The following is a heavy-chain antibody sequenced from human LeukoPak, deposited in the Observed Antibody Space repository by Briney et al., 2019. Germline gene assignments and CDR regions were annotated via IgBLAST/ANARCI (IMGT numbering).Heavy chain of an antibody. CDR2: IGGSGATK. J-gene: IGHJ3*02. Sequence: GGSLRLSCAASGFTFSDYYMSWIRQAPGKGLEWVSYIGGSGATKYYADSVKGRFTISRDNAKNSLYLQMNSLRAEDTAVYYCARDHVDTDAFDIWGQGTMVTVSS. CDR3: ARDHVDTDAFDI. D-gene: IGHD5-18*01. CDR1: GFTFSDYY. V-gene: IGHV3-11*04.